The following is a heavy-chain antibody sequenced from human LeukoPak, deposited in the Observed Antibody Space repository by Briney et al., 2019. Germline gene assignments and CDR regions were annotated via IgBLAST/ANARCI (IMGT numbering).Heavy chain of an antibody. D-gene: IGHD3-10*01. V-gene: IGHV4-39*01. J-gene: IGHJ4*02. CDR2: ICSSAPT. Sequence: PSETLSLTCTVSGGSISSSNYCWGWLRQRPGQGREWIVTGRGLECIPTICSSAPTNYTPSLKSRVNISVDTSNGQFSLKPSSVTAADTTVYYCASRPMDGSGSYYLTWGQGTLVSVSS. CDR1: GGSISSSNYC. CDR3: ASRPMDGSGSYYLT.